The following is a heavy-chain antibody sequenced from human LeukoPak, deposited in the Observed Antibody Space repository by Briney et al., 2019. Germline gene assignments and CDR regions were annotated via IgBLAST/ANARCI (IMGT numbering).Heavy chain of an antibody. CDR3: ARGLYGPNWYFDL. Sequence: KTGGSLRLSCAASGFTFSSYAMHWVRQAPGKGLQWVAVISYDSNNEYSADSVKGRFTISRDNSKNTLFLQMNRLRAEDTAVYYCARGLYGPNWYFDLWGRGTLVTVSS. V-gene: IGHV3-30*04. D-gene: IGHD4/OR15-4a*01. CDR1: GFTFSSYA. J-gene: IGHJ2*01. CDR2: ISYDSNNE.